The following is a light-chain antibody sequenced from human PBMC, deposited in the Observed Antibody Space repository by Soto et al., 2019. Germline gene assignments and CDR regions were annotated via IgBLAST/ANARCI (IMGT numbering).Light chain of an antibody. CDR1: QSVSSN. CDR2: RAS. Sequence: DILMTQSPATLSLSPGGRATLYCRASQSVSSNLAWYQQKPGQAPRLLIQRASTRATGIPARFSGSGSGTEFTLTISSLQSEDFAVYYCQQYNNWPRTFGQGTRWIS. J-gene: IGKJ1*01. CDR3: QQYNNWPRT. V-gene: IGKV3-15*01.